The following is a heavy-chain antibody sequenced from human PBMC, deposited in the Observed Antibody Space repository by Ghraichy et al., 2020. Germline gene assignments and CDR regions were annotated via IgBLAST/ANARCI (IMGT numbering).Heavy chain of an antibody. D-gene: IGHD4-23*01. CDR1: GFTFNGYS. CDR3: ARASTVVRFYYYDGMDV. V-gene: IGHV3-48*02. CDR2: ITSSSRFT. J-gene: IGHJ6*02. Sequence: GGSLRLSCEASGFTFNGYSLNWVRQAPGRGPEWISYITSSSRFTSYADSVKGRFTISRDNAKNSLYLQMNSLRDDDTAVYYCARASTVVRFYYYDGMDVWGQGTTVTVSS.